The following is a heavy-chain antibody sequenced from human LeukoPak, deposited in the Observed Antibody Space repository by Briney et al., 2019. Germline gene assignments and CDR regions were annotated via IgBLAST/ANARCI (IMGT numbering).Heavy chain of an antibody. CDR3: ARDGGSSGWAYYMDV. CDR2: ISSSSTI. Sequence: PGGSLRLSCAASGFTFSSYSMNWVRQAPGKGLEWVSYISSSSTIYYADSVKGRFTISRDNAKNSLYLQMNSLRAEDTAVYYCARDGGSSGWAYYMDVWGKGTTVTVSS. V-gene: IGHV3-48*04. CDR1: GFTFSSYS. D-gene: IGHD6-19*01. J-gene: IGHJ6*03.